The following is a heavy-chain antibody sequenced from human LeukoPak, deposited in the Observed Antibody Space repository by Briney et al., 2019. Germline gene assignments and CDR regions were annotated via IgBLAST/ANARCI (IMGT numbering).Heavy chain of an antibody. D-gene: IGHD3-3*01. CDR3: ASGFGVVTPLDAFDI. CDR2: MNPNSGNT. CDR1: GYTFTSYD. Sequence: ASVKVSCKASGYTFTSYDINWVRQATGQGLEWMGWMNPNSGNTGYAQKFQGRVTITRNTSISTAYMELSSLRSEDTAVYYCASGFGVVTPLDAFDIWGQGTMVTVSS. J-gene: IGHJ3*02. V-gene: IGHV1-8*01.